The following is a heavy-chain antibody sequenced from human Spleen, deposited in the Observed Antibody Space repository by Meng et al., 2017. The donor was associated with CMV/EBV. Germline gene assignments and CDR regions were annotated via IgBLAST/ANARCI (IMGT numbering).Heavy chain of an antibody. CDR1: GYTFSGYH. J-gene: IGHJ4*02. CDR2: INSNSGAT. CDR3: ARPAYSSSSPFDY. V-gene: IGHV1-2*02. Sequence: ASVKVSCKASGYTFSGYHTHWVRQAPGQGLEWMGWINSNSGATHFAQKFQGRVTMTRDTSISTAYMELSSLRSDDTAVYYCARPAYSSSSPFDYWGQGTLVTVSS. D-gene: IGHD6-6*01.